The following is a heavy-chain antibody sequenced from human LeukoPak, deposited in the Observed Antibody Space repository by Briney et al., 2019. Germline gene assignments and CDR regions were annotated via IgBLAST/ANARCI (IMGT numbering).Heavy chain of an antibody. V-gene: IGHV1-3*03. CDR2: INAGNGNT. J-gene: IGHJ6*03. D-gene: IGHD5-12*01. CDR3: ARDSGYDYDYYYYMDV. CDR1: GYTFTSYA. Sequence: ASVKVSCKASGYTFTSYAMHWVRQAPGQRLEWMGWINAGNGNTKYSQEFQGRVTITRDTSASTAYMELSSLRSEDMAAYYCARDSGYDYDYYYYMDVRGKGTTVTVSS.